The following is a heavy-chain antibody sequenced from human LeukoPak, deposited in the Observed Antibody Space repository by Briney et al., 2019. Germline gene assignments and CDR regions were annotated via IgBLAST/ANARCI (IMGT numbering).Heavy chain of an antibody. CDR2: IRYDGSNK. V-gene: IGHV3-30*02. D-gene: IGHD3-10*01. Sequence: GGSLRLSCAASGFTFSSYGMHWVRQAPGKGLEWVAFIRYDGSNKYYADSVKGRFTISRDNSKNTVHLQMNNLRAEDTAVYYCASGEWLPRLFDYWGQGTLVTVSS. CDR1: GFTFSSYG. CDR3: ASGEWLPRLFDY. J-gene: IGHJ4*02.